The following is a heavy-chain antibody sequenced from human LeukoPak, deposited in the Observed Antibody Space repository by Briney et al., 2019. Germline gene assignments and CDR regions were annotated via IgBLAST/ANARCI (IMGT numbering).Heavy chain of an antibody. CDR1: GFTFTNYA. CDR2: ITGSDGSS. Sequence: GGSLRLSCVASGFTFTNYAMSGVRQAPGKGLEWVSAITGSDGSSYYADSVKGRFTISRDNSKNTLYLQVNSLRAEDTAVYYRAKWGDYDILTGYYVPDYWGQGTLVTVSS. J-gene: IGHJ4*02. V-gene: IGHV3-23*01. D-gene: IGHD3-9*01. CDR3: AKWGDYDILTGYYVPDY.